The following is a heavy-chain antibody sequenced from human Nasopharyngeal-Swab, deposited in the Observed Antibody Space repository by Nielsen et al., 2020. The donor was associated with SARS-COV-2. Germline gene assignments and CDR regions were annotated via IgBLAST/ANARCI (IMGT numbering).Heavy chain of an antibody. D-gene: IGHD2-21*01. CDR3: ARGGLSYYYYPLDV. J-gene: IGHJ6*02. Sequence: SDPLSLTFGAYGWSASGSSWSWIRQPPGRGLEWIGDLTHDGRTTYNASFRGRSAITSDRTSNQVSLRVNSMTAADSALYFCARGGLSYYYYPLDVWGQGTTVTVSS. CDR2: LTHDGRT. V-gene: IGHV4-34*01. CDR1: GWSASGSS.